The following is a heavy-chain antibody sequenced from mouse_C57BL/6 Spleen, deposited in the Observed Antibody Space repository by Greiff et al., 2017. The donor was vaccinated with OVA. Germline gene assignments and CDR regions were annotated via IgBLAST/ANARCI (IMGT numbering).Heavy chain of an antibody. D-gene: IGHD1-1*01. V-gene: IGHV2-3*01. J-gene: IGHJ2*01. CDR1: GFSLTSYG. Sequence: VKVVESGPGLVAPSQSLSITCTVSGFSLTSYGVSWVRQPPGKGLEWLGVIWGDGSTNYHSALITRLSISKDNSKSQVFLKLNSLQTDDTATYYCALYGSSFDYWGQGTTLTVSS. CDR2: IWGDGST. CDR3: ALYGSSFDY.